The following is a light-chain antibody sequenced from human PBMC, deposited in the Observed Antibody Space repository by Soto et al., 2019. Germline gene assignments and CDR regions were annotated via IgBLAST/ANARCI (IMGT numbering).Light chain of an antibody. CDR1: QSISSW. CDR3: QQYNDNWT. J-gene: IGKJ1*01. V-gene: IGKV1-5*03. CDR2: KAS. Sequence: DIQMTQSPSTLSASVGDRVTITCRASQSISSWLAWYQQKPGKAPKLLIYKASTLQSGVPSRFSSSGSGTKIPLAISSLQPDDFATYYCQQYNDNWTFGQGTKVEIK.